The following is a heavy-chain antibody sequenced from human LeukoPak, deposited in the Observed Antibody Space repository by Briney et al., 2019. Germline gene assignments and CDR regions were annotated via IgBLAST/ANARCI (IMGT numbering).Heavy chain of an antibody. CDR1: GGSLSSYY. CDR3: ARETSQKGAHYMDV. V-gene: IGHV4-59*01. CDR2: IYYSGST. Sequence: SETLSLTCTVSGGSLSSYYWSWIRQPPGKALEWIGYIYYSGSTNYNPSLKSRLTISVDTSKNQFSLKLSSVTAADTAVYYCARETSQKGAHYMDVWGKGTTVTISS. J-gene: IGHJ6*03. D-gene: IGHD3-16*01.